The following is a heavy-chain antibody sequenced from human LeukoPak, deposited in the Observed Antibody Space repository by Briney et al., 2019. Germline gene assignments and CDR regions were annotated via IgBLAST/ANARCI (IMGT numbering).Heavy chain of an antibody. CDR2: ILPSGDKT. CDR1: GFTFCTHG. Sequence: GSLKLSCAASGFTFCTHGMSWVRQAPGKGLEWVAAILPSGDKTYYADSVKGRFTISRDNSKTTLYLQMNSLRAEDTAVYFCAKRGMSGTKEFDYWGQGSLVTVSS. D-gene: IGHD1-7*01. V-gene: IGHV3-23*01. J-gene: IGHJ4*02. CDR3: AKRGMSGTKEFDY.